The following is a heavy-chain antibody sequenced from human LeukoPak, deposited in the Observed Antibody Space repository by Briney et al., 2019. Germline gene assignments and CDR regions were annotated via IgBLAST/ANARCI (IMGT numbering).Heavy chain of an antibody. V-gene: IGHV4-34*01. J-gene: IGHJ3*02. CDR2: INHSGST. D-gene: IGHD3-10*01. CDR1: GGSFSGYY. Sequence: SETLSLTCAVYGGSFSGYYWSWIRQPPGKGLEWIGEINHSGSTNYNPSLKSRVTISVDTSKNQFSLRLSAVTAADTAMYYCARILLTPPFDIWGQGTMVNVSS. CDR3: ARILLTPPFDI.